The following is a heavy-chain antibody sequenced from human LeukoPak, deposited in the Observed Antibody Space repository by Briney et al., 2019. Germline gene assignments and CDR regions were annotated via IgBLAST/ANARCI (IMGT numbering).Heavy chain of an antibody. CDR3: ARDSYCGGDCYWSLGYYGMDV. V-gene: IGHV4-30-2*01. CDR2: IYHSGST. CDR1: GGSISNGGYS. J-gene: IGHJ6*02. Sequence: SETLSLTCAVSGGSISNGGYSWSWIRQPPGKGLEWIGYIYHSGSTYYNPSLKSRVTISVDRSKNRFSLKLSSVTAADTAVYYCARDSYCGGDCYWSLGYYGMDVWGQGTTVTVSS. D-gene: IGHD2-21*02.